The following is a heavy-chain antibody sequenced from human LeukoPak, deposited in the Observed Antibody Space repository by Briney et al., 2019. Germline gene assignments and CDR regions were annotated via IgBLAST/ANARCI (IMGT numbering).Heavy chain of an antibody. J-gene: IGHJ4*02. V-gene: IGHV3-21*01. CDR1: GFTFSSYS. Sequence: GGSLRLSCAASGFTFSSYSMNWVRQAPGKGLEWVSSISSSSYIYYADSVKGRFTISRDNAKNSLYLQMNSLRAEDTAVYYCARAGYCSSTSCYGVDYWGQGTLVTVSS. CDR2: ISSSSYI. CDR3: ARAGYCSSTSCYGVDY. D-gene: IGHD2-2*01.